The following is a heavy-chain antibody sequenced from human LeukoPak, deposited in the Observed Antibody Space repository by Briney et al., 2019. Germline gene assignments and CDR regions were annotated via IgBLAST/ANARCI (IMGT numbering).Heavy chain of an antibody. J-gene: IGHJ4*02. Sequence: GGSLRLSCTASGFTFSDYSMSWVRQAPGAGLEWVSAISPAGDSTTDADSVKGRFTISRDNSKSTLYLQMNGLTAEDTALYYCARRLVTAGITDFFDSWGQGTLVTVSS. V-gene: IGHV3-23*01. CDR1: GFTFSDYS. D-gene: IGHD2-2*01. CDR3: ARRLVTAGITDFFDS. CDR2: ISPAGDST.